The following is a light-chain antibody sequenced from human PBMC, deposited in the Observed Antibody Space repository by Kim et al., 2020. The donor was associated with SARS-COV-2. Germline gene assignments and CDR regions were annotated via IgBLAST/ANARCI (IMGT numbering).Light chain of an antibody. J-gene: IGLJ1*01. CDR3: QAWDSSTYYV. Sequence: VSPRQHASITCSGDKLGDKYACWYQQKPGRSPVLVIYQDSKQTSGIPERFSGSNSGNTATLTISGTQAMDEADYYCQAWDSSTYYVFGTGTKVTVL. CDR2: QDS. CDR1: KLGDKY. V-gene: IGLV3-1*01.